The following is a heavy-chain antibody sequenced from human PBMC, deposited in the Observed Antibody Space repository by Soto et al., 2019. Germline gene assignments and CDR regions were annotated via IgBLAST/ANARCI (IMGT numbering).Heavy chain of an antibody. V-gene: IGHV4-59*01. CDR3: ARGFDSGKFYAFES. CDR1: GASISSNY. CDR2: VKYSEST. D-gene: IGHD1-26*01. J-gene: IGHJ4*02. Sequence: SETLSLTCTVSGASISSNYWSWIRQPQGKGLEGIRYVKYSESTNYNPSFKSRVTISLDTSRNQFSLKLSSVTAADTAVYYCARGFDSGKFYAFESWGQG.